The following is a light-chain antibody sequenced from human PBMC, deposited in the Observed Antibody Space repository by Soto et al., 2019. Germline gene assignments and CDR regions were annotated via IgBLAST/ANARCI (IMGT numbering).Light chain of an antibody. Sequence: DIQGTQSPSSRAASVGDRVTITCRASQSISSYLNWYQQKPGKAPKLLIYAASSLQSGVPSRFSGSGSGTDFTLTISRLEPEDFAVYYCQQYGSSPITFGQGTRLEIK. CDR2: AAS. CDR3: QQYGSSPIT. CDR1: QSISSY. J-gene: IGKJ5*01. V-gene: IGKV1-39*01.